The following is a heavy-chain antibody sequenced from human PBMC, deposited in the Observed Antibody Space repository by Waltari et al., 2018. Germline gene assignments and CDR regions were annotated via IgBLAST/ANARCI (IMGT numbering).Heavy chain of an antibody. D-gene: IGHD5-18*01. CDR2: IIPSLGTA. V-gene: IGHV1-69*08. J-gene: IGHJ3*02. CDR3: ARGDSYGSADGFDI. CDR1: GGIFSSYT. Sequence: QVQLVQSGAEVKKPGSSVKVSCTASGGIFSSYTLSWVRQAPGQGREWMGRIIPSLGTANDEQKFQGRVTITADKSTSTAYMELSSLRSEDTAVYYCARGDSYGSADGFDIWGQGTMVTVSS.